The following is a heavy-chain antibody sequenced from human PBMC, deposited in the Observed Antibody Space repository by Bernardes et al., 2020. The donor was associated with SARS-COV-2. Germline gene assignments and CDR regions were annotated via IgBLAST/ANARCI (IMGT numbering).Heavy chain of an antibody. CDR1: GGSITSGGYS. CDR2: IFYNGNP. Sequence: SETLSLTCTVSGGSITSGGYSWSWIRQHPGKGLEWIGFIFYNGNPYYNPSLRSRITISLDTSKNQFSLKLSSVTAADTAVYYCARGASPFDPWGQGTLVTVSS. V-gene: IGHV4-31*03. CDR3: ARGASPFDP. J-gene: IGHJ5*02.